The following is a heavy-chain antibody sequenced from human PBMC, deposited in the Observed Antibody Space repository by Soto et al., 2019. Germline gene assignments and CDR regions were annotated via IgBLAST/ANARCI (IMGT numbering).Heavy chain of an antibody. CDR2: INHSGST. CDR1: GGSFSGYY. CDR3: ARVRSSGCFP. Sequence: QVQLQQWGAGLLKPSETLSLTCAVYGGSFSGYYWSWIRQPPGKGLEWIGEINHSGSTNYNPSLKSRVTISVDTSKNQFSLTLSSVTAADTAVYYCARVRSSGCFPWGQGTLVTVSS. J-gene: IGHJ5*02. D-gene: IGHD6-19*01. V-gene: IGHV4-34*01.